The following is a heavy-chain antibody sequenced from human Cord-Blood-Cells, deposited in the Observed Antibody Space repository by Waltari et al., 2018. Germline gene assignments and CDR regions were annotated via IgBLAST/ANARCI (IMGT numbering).Heavy chain of an antibody. CDR2: IYYSGST. J-gene: IGHJ4*02. D-gene: IGHD3-3*01. V-gene: IGHV4-39*01. Sequence: QLQLQESGPGLVKPSETLSLTCTVSGCSIRSSSYYWGWIRQPPGKGLEWIGSIYYSGSTYYNPSLKSRVTISVDTSKNQFSLKLSSVTAADTAVYYCARFLEWLYYFDYWGQGTLVTVSS. CDR3: ARFLEWLYYFDY. CDR1: GCSIRSSSYY.